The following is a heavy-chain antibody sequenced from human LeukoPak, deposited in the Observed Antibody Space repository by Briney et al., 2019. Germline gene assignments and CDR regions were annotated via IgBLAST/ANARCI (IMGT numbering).Heavy chain of an antibody. J-gene: IGHJ4*02. V-gene: IGHV1-24*01. CDR1: GYTLTELS. Sequence: ASVTVSCKVSGYTLTELSMHWVRQAPGKGLEWMGGFDPEDGDTIYAQKFQGRVTMTEDTSTDTAYMELSSLRSEDTAVYYCATHRRYGPTGHFDYWGQGTLVTVSS. D-gene: IGHD5-18*01. CDR3: ATHRRYGPTGHFDY. CDR2: FDPEDGDT.